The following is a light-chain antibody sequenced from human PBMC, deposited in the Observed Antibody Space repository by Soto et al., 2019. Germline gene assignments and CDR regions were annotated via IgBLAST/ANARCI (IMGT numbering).Light chain of an antibody. J-gene: IGKJ5*01. Sequence: DIQMTQSPSTLSASVGDRVTITCRASQSISSWLAWYQQKPGKAPKLLIYAAYTLQSGVQSRFSGSGSGTDFTLTIRSLQPEEFATYFCKQLNSYPLTVGQGTRLEIK. CDR3: KQLNSYPLT. CDR2: AAY. V-gene: IGKV1-5*01. CDR1: QSISSW.